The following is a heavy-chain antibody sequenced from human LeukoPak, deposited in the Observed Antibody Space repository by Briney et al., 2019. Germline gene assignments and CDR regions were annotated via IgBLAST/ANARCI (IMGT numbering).Heavy chain of an antibody. J-gene: IGHJ4*02. Sequence: SETLSLTCTLSGGSISTYYWSWIRQPPGKGLEWIGYIYHSGSTNYNPSLKSRVTISVDTSKNQFSLKLSSVTAADPAVYYCARGGGYPNPIGYWGQGALVTVSS. CDR1: GGSISTYY. D-gene: IGHD5-12*01. V-gene: IGHV4-59*01. CDR2: IYHSGST. CDR3: ARGGGYPNPIGY.